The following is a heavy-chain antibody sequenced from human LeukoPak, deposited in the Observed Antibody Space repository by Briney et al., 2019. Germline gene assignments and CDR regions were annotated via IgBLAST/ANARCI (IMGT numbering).Heavy chain of an antibody. CDR1: GASLSGYC. Sequence: SETLSLTCAVYGASLSGYCWSWIRQPPGKGLEWIGEVNHSGSTNYNPSLKSRVTISVDTSKNQFSLKLSSVTAADTAVYYCARGGGYWSRGICYGDYWGAGELGTVSS. J-gene: IGHJ4*03. CDR2: VNHSGST. CDR3: ARGGGYWSRGICYGDY. D-gene: IGHD2-15*01. V-gene: IGHV4-34*01.